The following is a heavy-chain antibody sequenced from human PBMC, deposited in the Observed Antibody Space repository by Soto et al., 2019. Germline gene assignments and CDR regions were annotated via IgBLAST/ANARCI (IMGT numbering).Heavy chain of an antibody. CDR1: LGTFSSYI. D-gene: IGHD3-22*01. Sequence: GASVKVSCKASLGTFSSYIISWVRQAPGQGREWMGWISAYNGNTNYAQKLQGRVTMTTDTSTSTAYMELRSLRSDDTAVYYCASGGWVYYDSPEETHIFDYWGQGTLVTVSS. V-gene: IGHV1-18*01. J-gene: IGHJ4*02. CDR3: ASGGWVYYDSPEETHIFDY. CDR2: ISAYNGNT.